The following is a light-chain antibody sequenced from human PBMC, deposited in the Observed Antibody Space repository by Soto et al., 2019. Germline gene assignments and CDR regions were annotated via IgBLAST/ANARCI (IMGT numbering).Light chain of an antibody. CDR3: QQYNYWPPFT. Sequence: EIVMTQSPATLSVSPGERATLSCRASQGVGSDLAWYQQKPGQAPRLLIYAASTRATGVPARFSGSGSGTEFTLTISSLQTEDFVVYYCQQYNYWPPFTFGPGTKVDIK. CDR1: QGVGSD. V-gene: IGKV3-15*01. CDR2: AAS. J-gene: IGKJ3*01.